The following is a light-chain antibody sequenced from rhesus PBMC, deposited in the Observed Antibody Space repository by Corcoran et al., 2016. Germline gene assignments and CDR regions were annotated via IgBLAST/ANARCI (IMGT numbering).Light chain of an antibody. CDR3: HQYADLPYT. CDR1: QDINYW. V-gene: IGKV1-19*01. Sequence: DIQMTQSPSSLSASVGDKVTITCHARQDINYWFAWFQQKPGKAPKVLIYYASRLQRGVPSRFSGSESGTDYTLTISRLQPEDFATYYCHQYADLPYTFGQGAKVEIK. CDR2: YAS. J-gene: IGKJ2*01.